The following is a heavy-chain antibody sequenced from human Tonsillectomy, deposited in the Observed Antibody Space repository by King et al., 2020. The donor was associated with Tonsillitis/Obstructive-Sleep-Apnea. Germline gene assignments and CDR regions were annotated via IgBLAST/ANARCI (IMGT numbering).Heavy chain of an antibody. Sequence: VQLQQWGAGLLKPSETLSLTCAVYGGSFSGYYWSWIRQPPGKGLEWIGEINHSGSTNYNPSLKSRVTISVDTSKNQFSLKLSSVTAADTAVYYCARARRYCSSTSCPTGRYYYYYMDVWGKGTTVTVSS. J-gene: IGHJ6*03. CDR1: GGSFSGYY. D-gene: IGHD2-2*01. CDR3: ARARRYCSSTSCPTGRYYYYYMDV. V-gene: IGHV4-34*01. CDR2: INHSGST.